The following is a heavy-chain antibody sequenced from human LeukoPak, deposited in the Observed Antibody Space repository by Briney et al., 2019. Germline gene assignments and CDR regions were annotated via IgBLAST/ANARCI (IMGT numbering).Heavy chain of an antibody. D-gene: IGHD3-22*01. J-gene: IGHJ3*02. CDR2: INPSGGST. CDR3: ARAGAYYDSSGYYLYAFDI. Sequence: GASVKVSCKASGYTFTSYYMHWVRQAPGQGLEWMGIINPSGGSTSCAQKFQGRVTMTRDTSTSTVYMELSSLRSEDTAVYYCARAGAYYDSSGYYLYAFDIWGQGTMVTVSS. CDR1: GYTFTSYY. V-gene: IGHV1-46*01.